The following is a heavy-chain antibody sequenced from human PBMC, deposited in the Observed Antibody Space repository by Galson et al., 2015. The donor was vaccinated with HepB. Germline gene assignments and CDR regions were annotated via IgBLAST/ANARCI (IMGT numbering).Heavy chain of an antibody. J-gene: IGHJ4*02. CDR3: ARDRLVVVVPAAYSRDY. Sequence: SLRLSCAASGFTFGDYTMSWFRQAPGKGLEWITFTRTKAYGVTTDYAASVKDRFIVSRDDSKSIVYLQMNSLKTEDTAVYYCARDRLVVVVPAAYSRDYWGPGTVVTVSS. D-gene: IGHD2-2*01. V-gene: IGHV3-49*03. CDR2: TRTKAYGVTT. CDR1: GFTFGDYT.